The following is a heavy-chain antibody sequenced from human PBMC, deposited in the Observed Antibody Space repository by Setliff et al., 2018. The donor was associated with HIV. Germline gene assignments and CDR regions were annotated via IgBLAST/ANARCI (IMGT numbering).Heavy chain of an antibody. CDR3: ARGHTWNYYGGDYFDY. J-gene: IGHJ4*02. D-gene: IGHD1-7*01. V-gene: IGHV4-59*02. Sequence: SETLSLTCTVSGGSVTDYFWNWIRQPPGKGLEWIGYIYSSGNTNYDPSLESRVSISLDTSKNQFSLRLSSVTATDTAVYYCARGHTWNYYGGDYFDYWGQGSLVTVSS. CDR2: IYSSGNT. CDR1: GGSVTDYF.